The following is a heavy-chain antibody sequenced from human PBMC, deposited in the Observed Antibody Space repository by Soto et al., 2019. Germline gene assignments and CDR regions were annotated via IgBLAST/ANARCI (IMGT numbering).Heavy chain of an antibody. J-gene: IGHJ3*02. D-gene: IGHD2-2*01. CDR1: GYSITNVNW. CDR2: IFHSGTT. V-gene: IGHV4-28*01. Sequence: SETLSLSCAVSGYSITNVNWWAWIRQPPGKGLEWIGYIFHSGTTHYNPSLKSRVTMSVDTSKNQFSLKVDSLTAEDTAVYYCARSPYADALDIWGQGTMVTVSS. CDR3: ARSPYADALDI.